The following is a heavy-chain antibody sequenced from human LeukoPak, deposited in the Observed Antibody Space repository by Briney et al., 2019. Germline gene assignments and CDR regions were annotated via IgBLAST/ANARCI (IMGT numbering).Heavy chain of an antibody. J-gene: IGHJ4*02. D-gene: IGHD5-18*01. Sequence: SETLSLTCTVSGGSISSYYWSWIRQPPGKGLEWIGYIYYSGSTNYNPSLKSRVTISVDTSKNQFSLKLSSVTAADTAVYYCAREVQLSGVDYWGQGTLVTVSS. CDR2: IYYSGST. CDR3: AREVQLSGVDY. V-gene: IGHV4-59*12. CDR1: GGSISSYY.